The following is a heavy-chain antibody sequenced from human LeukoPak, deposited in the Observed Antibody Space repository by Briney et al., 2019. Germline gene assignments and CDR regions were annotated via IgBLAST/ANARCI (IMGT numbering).Heavy chain of an antibody. CDR1: ADILSGSPAV. J-gene: IGHJ4*02. D-gene: IGHD3-10*01. CDR2: AYYRSKWYI. Sequence: SQTLSLTCALSADILSGSPAVWNWIRQSPSRGLEWLARAYYRSKWYIDYAVSVKGRITITPDTSKNQFSLQLNSVTPEDTAVYYCARGAVRGGTNFDYWGQGTLVTVSS. CDR3: ARGAVRGGTNFDY. V-gene: IGHV6-1*01.